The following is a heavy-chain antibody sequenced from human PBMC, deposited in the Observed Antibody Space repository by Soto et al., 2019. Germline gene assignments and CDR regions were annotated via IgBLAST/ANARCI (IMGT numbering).Heavy chain of an antibody. Sequence: PSETLSLTCTVSDDSIRSYYWSWIRQSPGKQLDWIGHIYYTGTTNYSPSLKSRVTMSIDTSQNQFSLRLSSITAADTAIYYCARTTIIAVARYFDSWGPGTLVTVSS. CDR2: IYYTGTT. V-gene: IGHV4-59*01. CDR1: DDSIRSYY. D-gene: IGHD3-9*01. J-gene: IGHJ4*02. CDR3: ARTTIIAVARYFDS.